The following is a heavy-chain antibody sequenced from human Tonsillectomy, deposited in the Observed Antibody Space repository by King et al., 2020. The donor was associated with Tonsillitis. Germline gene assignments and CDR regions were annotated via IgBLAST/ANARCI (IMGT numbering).Heavy chain of an antibody. CDR1: GFSLNNAKMG. V-gene: IGHV2-26*01. CDR3: ARTIRYNWNYDGMDV. D-gene: IGHD1-20*01. Sequence: TLKESGPVLVKPTETLTLTCTVSGFSLNNAKMGVSWIRQPPGKALEWLAHIFSNDEKSYSTSLKSRLTLSMDTSKSQVVLTMTNMDPVDTATYYCARTIRYNWNYDGMDVWGQGTTVTVSS. CDR2: IFSNDEK. J-gene: IGHJ6*02.